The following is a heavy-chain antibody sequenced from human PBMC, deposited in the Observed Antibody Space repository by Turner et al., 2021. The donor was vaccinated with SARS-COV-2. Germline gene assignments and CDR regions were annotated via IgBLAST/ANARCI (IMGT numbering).Heavy chain of an antibody. V-gene: IGHV3-53*01. CDR2: IYSGGST. J-gene: IGHJ2*01. CDR3: AKDQGIAVAGTWEYFDL. CDR1: GFTVSSNY. D-gene: IGHD6-19*01. Sequence: EVQLVESGGGLIQPGGSLRLSCAASGFTVSSNYMTWVRQAPGKGLEWVSVIYSGGSTYYADSVKGRFTISRDNSKNTLYLQMNSLRAEDTAVYYCAKDQGIAVAGTWEYFDLWGRGTLVTVSS.